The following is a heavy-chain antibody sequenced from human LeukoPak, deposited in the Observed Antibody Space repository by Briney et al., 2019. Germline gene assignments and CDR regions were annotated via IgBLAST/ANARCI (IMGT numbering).Heavy chain of an antibody. J-gene: IGHJ6*02. CDR2: IKSKTDGGTT. Sequence: VKPGGSLRLSCAASGFTFSNAWMSWVRQAPGKGLEWVGRIKSKTDGGTTDYAAPVKGRFTISRDDSKNTLYLQMNSLKTEDTAVYYCTSNSGYYYGMDVWGQGTTVTVSS. D-gene: IGHD4-23*01. CDR1: GFTFSNAW. CDR3: TSNSGYYYGMDV. V-gene: IGHV3-15*01.